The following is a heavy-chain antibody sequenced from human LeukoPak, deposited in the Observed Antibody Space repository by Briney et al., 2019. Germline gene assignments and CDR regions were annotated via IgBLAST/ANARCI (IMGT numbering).Heavy chain of an antibody. Sequence: ASVKVSCKASGYTXTTYGIGWVRQAPGQGLEWMGWISGYNGNTNYAQKFQGRVTMTTDTSTSTAYMELRSLRSDDTAVYYCARTSHESVLYWSDPWGQGTPVNVSS. V-gene: IGHV1-18*01. CDR1: GYTXTTYG. CDR3: ARTSHESVLYWSDP. CDR2: ISGYNGNT. D-gene: IGHD3-16*01. J-gene: IGHJ5*02.